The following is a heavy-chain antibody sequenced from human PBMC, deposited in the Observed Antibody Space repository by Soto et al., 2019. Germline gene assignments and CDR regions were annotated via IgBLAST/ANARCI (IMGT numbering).Heavy chain of an antibody. CDR3: ARVVGSGCASLLRWFDP. D-gene: IGHD6-19*01. Sequence: PSETLSLTCTVSGGSVSSGSYYWSWIRQPPGKGLEWIGYIYYSGSTNYNPSLKSRVTISVDTSKNQFSLKLSSVTAADTAVYYCARVVGSGCASLLRWFDPWGQGTLVTVSS. J-gene: IGHJ5*02. CDR2: IYYSGST. CDR1: GGSVSSGSYY. V-gene: IGHV4-61*01.